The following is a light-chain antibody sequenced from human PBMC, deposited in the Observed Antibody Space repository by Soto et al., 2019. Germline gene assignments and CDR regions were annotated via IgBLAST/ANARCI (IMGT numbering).Light chain of an antibody. CDR3: SSYTSSSTFVV. CDR2: AVS. CDR1: SSDVGAYNY. V-gene: IGLV2-14*01. J-gene: IGLJ2*01. Sequence: QSVLTQPASVSGSPGQSITISCTGTSSDVGAYNYVSWYQQHPGKAPKLMIYAVSNRPSGVSNRFSGSKSGNTASLTISGLQAEDEADYYCSSYTSSSTFVVFGGGTKVTVL.